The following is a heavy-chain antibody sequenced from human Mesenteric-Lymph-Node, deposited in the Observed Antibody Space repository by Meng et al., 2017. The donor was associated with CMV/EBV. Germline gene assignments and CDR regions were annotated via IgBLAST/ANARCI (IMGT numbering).Heavy chain of an antibody. V-gene: IGHV4-4*02. Sequence: DVSGESITGSSWWTWVRQPPGKRLEWMGEIYHSGSTNNNTSLESRVTMTLDKSSNQLSLKLTSVTAANTAVYYGTRASSTWSHFDTWGQGTLVTVSS. D-gene: IGHD6-13*01. CDR1: GESITGSSW. J-gene: IGHJ5*02. CDR3: TRASSTWSHFDT. CDR2: IYHSGST.